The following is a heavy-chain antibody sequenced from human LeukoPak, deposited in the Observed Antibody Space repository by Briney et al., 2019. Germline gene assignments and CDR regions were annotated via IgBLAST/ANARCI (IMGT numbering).Heavy chain of an antibody. CDR3: AKAKRGTRITIFGVVSLSY. V-gene: IGHV3-23*01. Sequence: PGGSLRLSCAASGFTLSDYYMSWIRQAPGKGLEWVSAISGSGGSTYYADSVKGRFTISRDNSKNTLYLQMNSLRAEDTAVYYCAKAKRGTRITIFGVVSLSYWGQGTLVTVSS. CDR1: GFTLSDYY. CDR2: ISGSGGST. D-gene: IGHD3-3*01. J-gene: IGHJ4*02.